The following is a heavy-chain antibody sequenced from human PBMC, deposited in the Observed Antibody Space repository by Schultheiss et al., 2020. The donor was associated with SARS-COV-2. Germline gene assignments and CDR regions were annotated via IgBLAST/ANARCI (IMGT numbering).Heavy chain of an antibody. Sequence: GGSLRLSCAASGFTFSSYDMHWVRQAPGKGLEWVAVISYDGSNKYYADSVKGRFTISRDNSKNTLYLQMNSLRAEDTAVYYCARDPSWGDVVVPAAMQGMDVWGQGTTVTAP. V-gene: IGHV3-30*19. J-gene: IGHJ6*02. CDR3: ARDPSWGDVVVPAAMQGMDV. CDR2: ISYDGSNK. D-gene: IGHD2-2*01. CDR1: GFTFSSYD.